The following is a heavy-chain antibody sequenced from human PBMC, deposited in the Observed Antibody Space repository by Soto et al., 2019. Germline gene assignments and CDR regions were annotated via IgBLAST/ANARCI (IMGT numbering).Heavy chain of an antibody. Sequence: GGSLRLSCAASGFTFSNYSMNWVRQAPGKGLEWVSYISSSSSTIYYADSVKGRFTISRDNAKNSLYLQMNSLRAEDTAVYYCARGFFNSFLDYWGQGTLVTVSS. V-gene: IGHV3-48*01. CDR2: ISSSSSTI. CDR3: ARGFFNSFLDY. J-gene: IGHJ4*02. CDR1: GFTFSNYS. D-gene: IGHD3-3*01.